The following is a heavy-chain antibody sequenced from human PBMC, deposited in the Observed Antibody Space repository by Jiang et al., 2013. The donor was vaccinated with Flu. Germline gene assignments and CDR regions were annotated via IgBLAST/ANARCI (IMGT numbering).Heavy chain of an antibody. J-gene: IGHJ4*02. D-gene: IGHD1-26*01. V-gene: IGHV1-3*01. CDR3: ASGSGSIKRTFFDY. Sequence: QGRVTITRDTSASTAYMELSSLRSEDTAVYYCASGSGSIKRTFFDYWGQGTLVTVSS.